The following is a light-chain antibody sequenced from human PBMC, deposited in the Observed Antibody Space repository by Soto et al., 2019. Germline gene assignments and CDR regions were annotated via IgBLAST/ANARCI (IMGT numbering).Light chain of an antibody. J-gene: IGLJ3*02. CDR1: SNTIGYYNL. Sequence: QSALTQPASVSGSPGQSITISCTGTSNTIGYYNLVSWYQQHPGKAPKFMIYEVSKRPSGISSRFSGSKSGNTASLTISGLQPEDEADYYCCSPAGGMTWVFGGGTKVTVL. CDR2: EVS. V-gene: IGLV2-23*02. CDR3: CSPAGGMTWV.